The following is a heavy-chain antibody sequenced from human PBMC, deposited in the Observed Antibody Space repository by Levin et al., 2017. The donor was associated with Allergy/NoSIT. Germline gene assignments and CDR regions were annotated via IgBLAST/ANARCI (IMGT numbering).Heavy chain of an antibody. CDR1: GYTFPNHS. V-gene: IGHV1-46*01. CDR2: INPGGGVT. D-gene: IGHD5-12*01. Sequence: ASVKVSCKAAGYTFPNHSMHWVRQAPGQGLEWMGTINPGGGVTRFAQKFQGRVTMTRDTSTSTVYMELRRLRYDDTALYYCAREWGGYYFDYWGQGTLVTVSS. J-gene: IGHJ4*02. CDR3: AREWGGYYFDY.